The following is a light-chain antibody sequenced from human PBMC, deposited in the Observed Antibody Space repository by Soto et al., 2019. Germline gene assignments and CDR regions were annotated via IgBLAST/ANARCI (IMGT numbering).Light chain of an antibody. J-gene: IGKJ2*03. V-gene: IGKV3-20*01. CDR1: QSVTSTY. CDR2: GGS. CDR3: QQFDSSRMYS. Sequence: EILLTQSPGTLSLSPGETATLSCRASQSVTSTYLAWYQQRPGQSPRLIIYGGSTRATGLPDRFSGGGSGTDFTLTISRLEPEHSAVYDCHCQQFDSSRMYSFGHGTKLDI.